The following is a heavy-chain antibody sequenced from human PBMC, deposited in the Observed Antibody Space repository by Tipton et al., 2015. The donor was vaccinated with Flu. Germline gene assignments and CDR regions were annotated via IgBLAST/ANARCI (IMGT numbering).Heavy chain of an antibody. J-gene: IGHJ6*02. D-gene: IGHD2-2*01. Sequence: SLRLSCAASGFTVSSNYMSWVRQAPGKGLEWVSVIYSDGSTYYIDSVKGRFTISRDKSKNALYLQMSSLRAEDTAVYYCARGPQVPVWPYYYGMDVWGQGTTVTVSS. V-gene: IGHV3-53*01. CDR2: IYSDGST. CDR3: ARGPQVPVWPYYYGMDV. CDR1: GFTVSSNY.